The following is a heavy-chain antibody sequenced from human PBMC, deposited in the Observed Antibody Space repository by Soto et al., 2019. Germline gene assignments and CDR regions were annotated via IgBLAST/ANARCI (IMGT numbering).Heavy chain of an antibody. CDR2: IYYTGNT. CDR1: GESIRSGSYY. CDR3: ASRRTTTLHY. J-gene: IGHJ4*02. V-gene: IGHV4-39*01. D-gene: IGHD1-1*01. Sequence: PSETLSLTCTVSGESIRSGSYYWGWIRQPPGKGLEWIGSIYYTGNTYCNPSLKSRVTVSVDTSKNQFSLKLNSVTAADTAVYYCASRRTTTLHYWGQGTLVTVSS.